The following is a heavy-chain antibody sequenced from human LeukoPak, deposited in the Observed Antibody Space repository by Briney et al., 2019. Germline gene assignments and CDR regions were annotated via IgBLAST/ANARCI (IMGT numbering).Heavy chain of an antibody. CDR2: IKQDGSEK. CDR1: GFTFSSYW. CDR3: ARVARELLLIPDAFDI. J-gene: IGHJ3*02. V-gene: IGHV3-7*01. D-gene: IGHD1-26*01. Sequence: PGGSLRLSCAASGFTFSSYWMSWVRQAPGKGLEWVANIKQDGSEKYYVDSVKGRFTISRDNAKNSLYLQMNSLRAEDTAVYYCARVARELLLIPDAFDIWGQGTMVTVSS.